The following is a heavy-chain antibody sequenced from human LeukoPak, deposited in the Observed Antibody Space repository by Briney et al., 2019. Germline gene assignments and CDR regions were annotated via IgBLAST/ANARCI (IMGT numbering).Heavy chain of an antibody. CDR2: IYHSGST. Sequence: SETLSLTCTVSGYSISSHYYWGWIRQPPGKGLEWIGSIYHSGSTYFNPSLKSRVTISVDTSKNRFSLKLNSVTAADTAVYYCARKDGYYFNYWGQGTLVTVSS. J-gene: IGHJ4*02. D-gene: IGHD5-24*01. CDR3: ARKDGYYFNY. V-gene: IGHV4-38-2*02. CDR1: GYSISSHYY.